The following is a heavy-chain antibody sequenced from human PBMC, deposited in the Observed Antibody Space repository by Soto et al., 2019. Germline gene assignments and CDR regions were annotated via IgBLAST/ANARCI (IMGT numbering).Heavy chain of an antibody. Sequence: QVQLVQSGAEVKKPGASVKVSCKASGYTFTSYAMHWVRQAPGQRLEWMGWINAGNGNTKYSQKFQGRVTITRDPSASTAYMELSSLRSEDTAVYYCARGLNGYSHYIDYWCQGTLVTVSS. CDR2: INAGNGNT. CDR3: ARGLNGYSHYIDY. V-gene: IGHV1-3*01. J-gene: IGHJ4*02. D-gene: IGHD5-18*01. CDR1: GYTFTSYA.